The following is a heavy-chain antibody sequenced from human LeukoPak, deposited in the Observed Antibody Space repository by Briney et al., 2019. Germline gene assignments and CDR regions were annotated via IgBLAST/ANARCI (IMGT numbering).Heavy chain of an antibody. CDR1: GDSISRAGYS. J-gene: IGHJ5*02. CDR2: IDPSGTT. CDR3: ARGSFGIPAAADL. D-gene: IGHD6-13*01. Sequence: SETLSLTCVGSGDSISRAGYSWNWIRQAPGKGLEWIGYIDPSGTTNFNPSLRSRLTLSLDRSKNQFSLKLTSVTAADTAVYYCARGSFGIPAAADLWGQGALVTVSS. V-gene: IGHV4-30-2*01.